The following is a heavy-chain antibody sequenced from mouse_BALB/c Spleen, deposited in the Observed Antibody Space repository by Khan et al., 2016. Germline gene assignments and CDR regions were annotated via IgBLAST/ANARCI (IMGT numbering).Heavy chain of an antibody. J-gene: IGHJ3*01. CDR3: ATWDYYGSAFAY. CDR1: GDSITSGH. D-gene: IGHD1-2*01. CDR2: ISHSGDS. Sequence: EVQLVESGPSLAKPSQTLSLTCSVTGDSITSGHWNWIRKFPGNKFDFMGYISHSGDSYYNPSLKSRISITRDTSKNQYYLQLNSVTTEDTATDYCATWDYYGSAFAYWGQGTLVTVSA. V-gene: IGHV3-8*02.